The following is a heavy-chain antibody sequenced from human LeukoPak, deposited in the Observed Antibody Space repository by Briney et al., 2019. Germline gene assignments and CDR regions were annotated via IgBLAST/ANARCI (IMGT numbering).Heavy chain of an antibody. CDR1: GLSFSNAW. CDR2: IISRTSGGAT. J-gene: IGHJ4*02. CDR3: TTYRFSYDVAGDSDFAC. Sequence: GGALRLSCTASGLSFSNAWMSWVRQAPGKGLEWVGRIISRTSGGATDCAAPVRGRVTISRDDSQNTLYLQMNSLKNEDTADYFCTTYRFSYDVAGDSDFACCGQGIPVTVSS. V-gene: IGHV3-15*01. D-gene: IGHD3-16*01.